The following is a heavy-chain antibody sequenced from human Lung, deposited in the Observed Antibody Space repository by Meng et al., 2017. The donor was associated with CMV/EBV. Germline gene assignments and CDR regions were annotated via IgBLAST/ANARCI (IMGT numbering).Heavy chain of an antibody. D-gene: IGHD2-15*01. J-gene: IGHJ6*02. CDR1: GYTFTRYD. CDR3: AREEILVEASAVGRAKYYYSGMDA. Sequence: ASVXVSCKASGYTFTRYDINWVRQAAGQGLEWMGWMNTNSGNTGYAQNFQGRVTMTRNTATGTAYMELTSLKSEDTAVYYCAREEILVEASAVGRAKYYYSGMDAWGQGTTVT. V-gene: IGHV1-8*01. CDR2: MNTNSGNT.